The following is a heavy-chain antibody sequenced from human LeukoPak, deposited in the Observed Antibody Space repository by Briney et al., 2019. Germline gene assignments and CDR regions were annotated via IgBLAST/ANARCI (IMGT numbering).Heavy chain of an antibody. D-gene: IGHD6-19*01. J-gene: IGHJ6*02. CDR3: ARETPDSSGWYDYYYGMDV. Sequence: SGGSLRPSCAASGLTVSSNYMSWVRQAPGKGLEWVSVIYSGGSTYYADSVKGRFTISRDNSKNTLYLQMNSLRAEDTAVYYCARETPDSSGWYDYYYGMDVWGQGTTVTVSS. V-gene: IGHV3-66*01. CDR1: GLTVSSNY. CDR2: IYSGGST.